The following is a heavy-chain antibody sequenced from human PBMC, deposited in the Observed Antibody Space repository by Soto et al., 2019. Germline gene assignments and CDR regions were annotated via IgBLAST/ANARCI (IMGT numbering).Heavy chain of an antibody. Sequence: VQLQESGPGLVKPSETLSLTCTVSGGSISTDYWNWIRNSPGKGLEWIGYISYTGSTSYNPSLKSRVTISLDTSKNQFSLTVTSVTAEDTGIYYCAREVAYGDTPWGQGTLVTVSS. J-gene: IGHJ5*02. CDR2: ISYTGST. CDR1: GGSISTDY. CDR3: AREVAYGDTP. D-gene: IGHD4-17*01. V-gene: IGHV4-59*01.